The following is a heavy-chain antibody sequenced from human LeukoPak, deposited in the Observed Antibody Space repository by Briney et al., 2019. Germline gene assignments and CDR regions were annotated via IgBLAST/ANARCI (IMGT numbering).Heavy chain of an antibody. CDR2: ISDTGKT. J-gene: IGHJ4*02. V-gene: IGHV4-59*01. Sequence: TSETLSLTCSVSGASLISYYWGWIRQSPGKGLEWLGYISDTGKTDYNPSLKSRGTLSLDTSKNQFSLRLTSVTAADTAVYYCVTGYYVPFDNWGQGTLVTVSS. CDR1: GASLISYY. CDR3: VTGYYVPFDN. D-gene: IGHD3-22*01.